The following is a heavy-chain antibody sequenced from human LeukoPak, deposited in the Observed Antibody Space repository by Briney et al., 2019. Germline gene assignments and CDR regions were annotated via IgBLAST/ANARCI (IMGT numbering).Heavy chain of an antibody. CDR3: ARERCVDVLNGYYYYHGMDV. CDR1: GGSISNYY. CDR2: IYYSGST. J-gene: IGHJ6*02. V-gene: IGHV4-59*01. D-gene: IGHD3-9*01. Sequence: SETLSLTCTVSGGSISNYYWSWIRQPPGKGLEWIGYIYYSGSTNYNPSLKSRVTISVDTSKKQFSLKLSSVAAADTAVYYCARERCVDVLNGYYYYHGMDVWGQGTTVTVSS.